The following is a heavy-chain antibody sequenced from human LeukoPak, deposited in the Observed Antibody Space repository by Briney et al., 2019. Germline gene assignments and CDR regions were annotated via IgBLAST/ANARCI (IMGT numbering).Heavy chain of an antibody. CDR1: GGSISSYY. V-gene: IGHV4-59*01. J-gene: IGHJ4*02. Sequence: PSETLSLTCTVSGGSISSYYWSWIRQPPGKGLEWIGYIYYSGSTNYNPSLKSRVTISVDTSKNQFSLKLSSVTAADTAVYYCAGQGYCSGGSCYVWGQGTLVTVSS. D-gene: IGHD2-15*01. CDR2: IYYSGST. CDR3: AGQGYCSGGSCYV.